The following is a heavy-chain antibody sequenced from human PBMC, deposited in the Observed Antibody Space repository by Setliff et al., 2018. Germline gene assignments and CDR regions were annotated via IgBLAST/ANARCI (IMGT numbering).Heavy chain of an antibody. CDR3: ARLEGFWSGYWDY. D-gene: IGHD3-3*01. J-gene: IGHJ4*02. Sequence: PGGSLRLSCAASGFTFSSYGMHWVRQAPGKGLEWVANIKQDGSEKYYVDSVKGRFTISRGNAKNSLYLQMNSLRAEDTAVYYCARLEGFWSGYWDYWGQGTLVTVSS. V-gene: IGHV3-7*01. CDR1: GFTFSSYG. CDR2: IKQDGSEK.